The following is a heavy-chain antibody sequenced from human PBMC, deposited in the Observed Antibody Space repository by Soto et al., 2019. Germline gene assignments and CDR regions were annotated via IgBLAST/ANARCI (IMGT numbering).Heavy chain of an antibody. V-gene: IGHV3-11*01. CDR2: ISSSGSTI. CDR3: ARGYFDWLLYYGVDY. CDR1: GFTFSDYY. Sequence: GGSMRLSCAASGFTFSDYYMSWIRQAPGKGLEWVSYISSSGSTIYYADSVKGRFTISRDNAKNSLYLQMNSLRAEDTAVYYCARGYFDWLLYYGVDYWGQGTLVTISS. D-gene: IGHD3-9*01. J-gene: IGHJ4*02.